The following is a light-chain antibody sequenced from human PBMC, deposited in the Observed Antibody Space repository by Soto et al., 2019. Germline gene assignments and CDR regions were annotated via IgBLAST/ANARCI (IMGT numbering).Light chain of an antibody. CDR3: HHYGASPWT. CDR2: RAS. V-gene: IGKV3-20*01. Sequence: EIVLTQSPGTLSLSPGERATFSCRASQSVSSNYLAWYQQKFGQAPRLLIYRASSRATGISDRFSGSGSGTDFTLTIRRLEPEDFGVYYCHHYGASPWTFGQGTKVDIK. CDR1: QSVSSNY. J-gene: IGKJ1*01.